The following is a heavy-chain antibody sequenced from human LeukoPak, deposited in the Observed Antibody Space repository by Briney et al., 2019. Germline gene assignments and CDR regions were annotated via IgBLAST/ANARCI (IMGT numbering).Heavy chain of an antibody. J-gene: IGHJ4*02. Sequence: GASVKVSCKASGGTFSSYAISWVRQAPGQGLEWMGGIIPIFGTANYAQKFQGRVTITADESTSTAYMELSSLRSEDTAVYYCARGRYSSSLNPHYWGQGTLVTVSS. V-gene: IGHV1-69*13. CDR2: IIPIFGTA. CDR3: ARGRYSSSLNPHY. CDR1: GGTFSSYA. D-gene: IGHD6-13*01.